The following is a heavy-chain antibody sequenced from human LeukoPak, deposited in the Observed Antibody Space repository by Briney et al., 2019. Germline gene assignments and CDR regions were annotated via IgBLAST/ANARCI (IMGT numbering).Heavy chain of an antibody. J-gene: IGHJ4*02. V-gene: IGHV1-46*01. CDR2: INPSGGST. CDR3: AREGAYIGGSYPFDY. CDR1: GYTFTSYY. Sequence: GASVKVSCKASGYTFTSYYMHWVRQAPGQGLEWMGIINPSGGSTGYAQKFQGRVTITRDTSASTAYMELNSLRSEDMAVYYCAREGAYIGGSYPFDYWGQGTLVTVSS. D-gene: IGHD1-26*01.